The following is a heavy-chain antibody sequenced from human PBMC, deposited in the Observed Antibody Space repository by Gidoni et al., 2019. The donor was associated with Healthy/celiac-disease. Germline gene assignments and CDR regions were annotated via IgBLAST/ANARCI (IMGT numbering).Heavy chain of an antibody. J-gene: IGHJ4*02. V-gene: IGHV3-23*04. CDR1: GFTFSSYA. CDR2: ISGSGGST. Sequence: VQLVESGVGMVQPGMSLSLSCAASGFTFSSYALSWVRQAPGKGLKGVPSISGSGGSTYYAESGKGRFPSYRENSKNTLHRQMNSLRAEDTAVYYCANSFYYYDSSCYYLDFLDYWGQGTLVTVSS. CDR3: ANSFYYYDSSCYYLDFLDY. D-gene: IGHD3-22*01.